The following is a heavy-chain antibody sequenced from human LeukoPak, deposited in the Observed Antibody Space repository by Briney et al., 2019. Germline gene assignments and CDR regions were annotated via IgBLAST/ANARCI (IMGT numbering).Heavy chain of an antibody. D-gene: IGHD3-10*01. Sequence: SETLSLTCGVYGGSFSGDYWSWVRQPPGKGLEWIGEINHSGSASYNPSLKSRVTISVDTSKNQFSLKLSSVTAADTAVYYCARNYYGGYYYYMDVWGKGTTVTVSS. CDR3: ARNYYGGYYYYMDV. CDR1: GGSFSGDY. J-gene: IGHJ6*03. V-gene: IGHV4-34*01. CDR2: INHSGSA.